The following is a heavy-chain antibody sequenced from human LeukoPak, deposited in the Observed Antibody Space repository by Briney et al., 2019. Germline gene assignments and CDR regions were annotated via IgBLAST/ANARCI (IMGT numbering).Heavy chain of an antibody. CDR3: ARDFRYWQSGRAFDI. D-gene: IGHD3-3*01. CDR2: INHSGST. CDR1: GGSFSGYY. J-gene: IGHJ3*02. V-gene: IGHV4-34*01. Sequence: PSETLSLTCAVYGGSFSGYYWSWIRQPPGKGLEWIGEINHSGSTNYNPSLKSRVTISVDTSKNQFSLKLSSVTAADTAVYYCARDFRYWQSGRAFDIWGQGTMVTVSS.